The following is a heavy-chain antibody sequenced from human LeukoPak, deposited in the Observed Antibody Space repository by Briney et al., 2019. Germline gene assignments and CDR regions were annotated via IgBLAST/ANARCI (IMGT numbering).Heavy chain of an antibody. D-gene: IGHD5-12*01. CDR3: ARGYESAIYYYMDV. CDR1: GGSFSGYY. CDR2: INHSGST. V-gene: IGHV4-34*01. Sequence: PSETLSLTCAVYGGSFSGYYWSWIRQPPGKGLEWIGEINHSGSTNYNPSLKSRVTLSVDTSKNQFSLKLSSVTAADTAVYYCARGYESAIYYYMDVWGKGTTVTVSS. J-gene: IGHJ6*03.